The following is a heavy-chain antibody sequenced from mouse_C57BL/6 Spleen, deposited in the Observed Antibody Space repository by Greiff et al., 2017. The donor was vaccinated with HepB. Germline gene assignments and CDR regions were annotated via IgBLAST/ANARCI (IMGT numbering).Heavy chain of an antibody. CDR2: IDPENGDT. CDR1: GFNIKDDY. J-gene: IGHJ3*01. Sequence: XVQLQQSGAELVRPGASVKLSYTASGFNIKDDYMHWVKQRPEQGLEWIGWIDPENGDTEYASKFQGKATITADTSSNTAYLQLSSLTSEDTAVYYCTTNYSNYTAWFAYWGQGTLVTVSA. D-gene: IGHD2-5*01. CDR3: TTNYSNYTAWFAY. V-gene: IGHV14-4*01.